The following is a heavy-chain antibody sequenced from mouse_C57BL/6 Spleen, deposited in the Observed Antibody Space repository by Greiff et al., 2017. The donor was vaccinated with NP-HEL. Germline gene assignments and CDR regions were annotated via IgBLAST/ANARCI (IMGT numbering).Heavy chain of an antibody. V-gene: IGHV1-78*01. J-gene: IGHJ4*01. D-gene: IGHD1-1*01. Sequence: QVQLQQPDAELVKPGASVKISCKVSGYTFTDHTIHWMKQRPEQGLEWIGYIYPRDGSTKYNEKFKGKATLTADKSSSTAYMQLNSLTSEDSAVYFCARESYYGSSSYAMDYWGQGTSVTVSS. CDR3: ARESYYGSSSYAMDY. CDR2: IYPRDGST. CDR1: GYTFTDHT.